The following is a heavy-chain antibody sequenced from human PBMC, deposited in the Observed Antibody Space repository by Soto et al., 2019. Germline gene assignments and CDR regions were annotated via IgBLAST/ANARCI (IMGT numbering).Heavy chain of an antibody. Sequence: ESGGGVVQPGRSLRLSCAASGFTFSSYAMHWVRQAPGKGLEWVAVISYDGSNKYYADSVKGRFTISRDNSKNTLYLQMNSLRAEDTAVYYCAREAVADPLTLDYWGQGTLVTVSS. CDR3: AREAVADPLTLDY. D-gene: IGHD6-19*01. V-gene: IGHV3-30-3*01. J-gene: IGHJ4*02. CDR1: GFTFSSYA. CDR2: ISYDGSNK.